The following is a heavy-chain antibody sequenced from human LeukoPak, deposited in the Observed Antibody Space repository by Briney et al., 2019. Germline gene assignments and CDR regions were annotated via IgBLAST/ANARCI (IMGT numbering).Heavy chain of an antibody. CDR3: ARDLYSLGSSGWSYYFDY. D-gene: IGHD6-19*01. CDR2: ISSSSSTI. V-gene: IGHV3-48*04. Sequence: GGSLRLSRAASGFTFSSYSMNWVRQAPGKGLEWVSYISSSSSTIYYADSVKGRFTISRDNAKNSLYLQMNSLRAEDTAVYYCARDLYSLGSSGWSYYFDYWGQGTLVTVSS. J-gene: IGHJ4*02. CDR1: GFTFSSYS.